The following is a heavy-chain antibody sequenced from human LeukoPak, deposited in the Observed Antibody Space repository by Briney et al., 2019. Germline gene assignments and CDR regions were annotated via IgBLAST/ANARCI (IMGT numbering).Heavy chain of an antibody. CDR2: IYYSGST. Sequence: PSETLSPTCTVSGGSISSYYWSWIRQSPGKGLEWIAYIYYSGSTNYNPSLKSRVTISVDTSKNQFSLKLSSVTAADTAVYYCARTANKWEPPDYWGQGTLVTVSS. V-gene: IGHV4-59*01. CDR1: GGSISSYY. D-gene: IGHD1-26*01. J-gene: IGHJ4*02. CDR3: ARTANKWEPPDY.